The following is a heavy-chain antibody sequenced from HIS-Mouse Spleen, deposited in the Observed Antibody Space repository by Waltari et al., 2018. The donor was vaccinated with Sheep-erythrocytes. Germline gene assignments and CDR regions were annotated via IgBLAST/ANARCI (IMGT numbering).Heavy chain of an antibody. CDR1: GGTFSSYA. Sequence: QVQLVQSGAEVKKPGSSVKVSCQASGGTFSSYAISWVRQSPGQGLEWMGRISPILGIANDAQKFKGRGTITADKSTSTAYMELSSLRSEDTAVYYCAQTGATTPHFDYWGQGTLVTVSS. D-gene: IGHD1-26*01. V-gene: IGHV1-69*04. J-gene: IGHJ4*02. CDR3: AQTGATTPHFDY. CDR2: ISPILGIA.